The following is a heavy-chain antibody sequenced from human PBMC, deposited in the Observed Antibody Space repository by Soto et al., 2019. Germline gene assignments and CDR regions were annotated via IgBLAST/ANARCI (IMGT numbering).Heavy chain of an antibody. J-gene: IGHJ4*02. D-gene: IGHD3-22*01. V-gene: IGHV3-73*02. CDR1: GFPFSGSP. Sequence: EVQLVESGGGLVSLGSSRSFPCAPSGFPFSGSPLHWVRQPSGKGLEWVGRVRTKNNNYATTYAASVTGRFTISRDDSRNTAFLQMSSLKTEDTAIYYCTSYDNSGYFYLNYWGQGTLVTVSS. CDR3: TSYDNSGYFYLNY. CDR2: VRTKNNNYAT.